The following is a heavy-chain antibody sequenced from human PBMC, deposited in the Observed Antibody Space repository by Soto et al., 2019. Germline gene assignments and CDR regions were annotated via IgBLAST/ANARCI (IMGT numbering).Heavy chain of an antibody. CDR2: IWYDGDKK. V-gene: IGHV3-33*01. CDR1: GFTLSSYG. D-gene: IGHD2-2*01. Sequence: QVQLVESGGGVVQPGRSLRLSCAASGFTLSSYGMHWVRQAPGKGLEWVAVIWYDGDKKYYADVVKVRFTISRDESKNTAYLNTSSLRGEDTCVYECEGGSARSESVVGVTAIDYYNIDTWGQGTLVSVSS. J-gene: IGHJ5*02. CDR3: EGGSARSESVVGVTAIDYYNIDT.